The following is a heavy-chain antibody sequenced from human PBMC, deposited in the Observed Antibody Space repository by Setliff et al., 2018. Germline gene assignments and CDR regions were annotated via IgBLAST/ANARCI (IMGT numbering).Heavy chain of an antibody. D-gene: IGHD3-22*01. Sequence: SETLSLTCTVSGASITNINYYWGLIRQPPGKGLEWIGRVFVDGSTNYSPSLKSRVTMSVDTSKNQFSLKLTSVTAADTAIYYCARDTSSDWAAWFDPWSQGILVTVSS. CDR3: ARDTSSDWAAWFDP. CDR2: VFVDGST. V-gene: IGHV4-39*07. J-gene: IGHJ5*02. CDR1: GASITNINYY.